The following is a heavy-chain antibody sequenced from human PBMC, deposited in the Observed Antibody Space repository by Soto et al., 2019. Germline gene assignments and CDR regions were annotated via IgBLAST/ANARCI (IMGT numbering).Heavy chain of an antibody. J-gene: IGHJ4*02. D-gene: IGHD2-15*01. V-gene: IGHV4-30-2*01. CDR1: GGSISSGGYS. CDR2: IYHSGST. Sequence: PSEPLSLTCGVSGGSISSGGYSWSGIRQPPGKGLEWIGYIYHSGSTYYNPSLKSRVTISVDRSKNQFSLKLSSVTAADTAVYYCARGMTPFDYWGQGTLVTVSS. CDR3: ARGMTPFDY.